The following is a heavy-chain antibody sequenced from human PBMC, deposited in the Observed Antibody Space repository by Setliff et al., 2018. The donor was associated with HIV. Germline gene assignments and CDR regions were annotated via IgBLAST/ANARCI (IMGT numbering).Heavy chain of an antibody. J-gene: IGHJ4*02. CDR1: GYSFISYW. CDR2: IHPGDSNT. CDR3: ATPISITSGSAFDY. Sequence: GESLKISCKGSGYSFISYWIGWVRQMPGKGLEWMGIIHPGDSNTKYSLSFQGQVTLSVDKSISTAYLQWSSLRASDTAMYYCATPISITSGSAFDYWGQGTLVTVSS. V-gene: IGHV5-51*01. D-gene: IGHD2-2*01.